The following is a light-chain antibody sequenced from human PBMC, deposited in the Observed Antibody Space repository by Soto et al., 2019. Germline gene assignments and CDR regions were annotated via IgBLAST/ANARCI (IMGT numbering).Light chain of an antibody. CDR3: QQRLNWRYS. CDR1: QSVSSF. V-gene: IGKV3-11*01. J-gene: IGKJ2*03. Sequence: EIVLTQSPATLSLAPGERATLSCRASQSVSSFSAWYQQKPGQAPRLLIYVTSKRATGVPGRFCGSGSGPDFTLTIRGLKPSDCAGYSCQQRLNWRYSFGLGTRLDIK. CDR2: VTS.